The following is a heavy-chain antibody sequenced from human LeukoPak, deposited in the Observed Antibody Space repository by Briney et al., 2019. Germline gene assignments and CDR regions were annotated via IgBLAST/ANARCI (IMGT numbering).Heavy chain of an antibody. J-gene: IGHJ4*02. D-gene: IGHD5-18*01. CDR2: IWYDGSNK. Sequence: GGSLRLSCAASGFTFSSHGMHWVRQAPGKGLEWVAVIWYDGSNKYYADSVKGRFTISRDNSKNTLYLQMNSPGAEDTAVYYCARNDKGNSYGYSIDYWGQGTLVTVSS. CDR3: ARNDKGNSYGYSIDY. V-gene: IGHV3-33*01. CDR1: GFTFSSHG.